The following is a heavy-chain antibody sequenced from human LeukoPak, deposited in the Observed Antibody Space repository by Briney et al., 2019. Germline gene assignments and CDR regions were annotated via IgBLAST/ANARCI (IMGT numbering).Heavy chain of an antibody. J-gene: IGHJ4*02. CDR1: GGTFSSYA. V-gene: IGHV1-69*01. CDR3: ARDGYSYGYWYFDY. D-gene: IGHD5-18*01. CDR2: IIPIFGRA. Sequence: AVKLSCKASGGTFSSYAISWVRQAPGQGLEWVGGIIPIFGRANYEQKFQGRVTITADESTSTAYMELSSLRSEDTAVYYCARDGYSYGYWYFDYWGQGTLVTVSS.